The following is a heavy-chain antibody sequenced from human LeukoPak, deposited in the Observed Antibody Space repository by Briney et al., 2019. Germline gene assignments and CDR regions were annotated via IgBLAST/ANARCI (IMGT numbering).Heavy chain of an antibody. CDR3: ARARARYFDWLD. Sequence: SETLSLTCTVAGGSISSYYWSWIRQPPGKGLEWVGYIYYIVSTNYNPSLKSRVTISVDTSKNQFSLKLSSVTAADTAVYYCARARARYFDWLDWGQGTLVTVSS. CDR2: IYYIVST. V-gene: IGHV4-59*01. D-gene: IGHD3-9*01. J-gene: IGHJ4*02. CDR1: GGSISSYY.